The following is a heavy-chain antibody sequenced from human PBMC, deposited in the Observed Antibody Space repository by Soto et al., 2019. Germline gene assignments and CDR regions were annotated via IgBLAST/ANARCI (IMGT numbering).Heavy chain of an antibody. CDR1: AFPLSSPA. CDR3: AKGPTIFGVVISFDYYYGMYV. Sequence: GSMNLACAASAFPLSSPAVSWVRQAPGRGLEWVAAISGTGDSTYYADSVKGRFTISRDNSKNTLYLQMNGLRVEDTAVYYCAKGPTIFGVVISFDYYYGMYVWGQGTTVTVSS. J-gene: IGHJ6*02. V-gene: IGHV3-23*01. D-gene: IGHD3-3*01. CDR2: ISGTGDST.